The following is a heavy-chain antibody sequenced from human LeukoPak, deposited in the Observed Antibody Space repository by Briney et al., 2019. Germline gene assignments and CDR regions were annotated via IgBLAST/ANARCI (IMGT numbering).Heavy chain of an antibody. CDR3: AREDTPMVNPFDY. J-gene: IGHJ4*02. CDR1: NGSISSSSSY. Sequence: SETLSLTCTVSNGSISSSSSYWGWIRQSPEKGLEWIGSAYYSGSAYSNPSLKSRVTISIDTSKNQFSLKLSSVTAADTAVYYCAREDTPMVNPFDYWGQGTLVTVSS. D-gene: IGHD5-18*01. V-gene: IGHV4-39*07. CDR2: AYYSGSA.